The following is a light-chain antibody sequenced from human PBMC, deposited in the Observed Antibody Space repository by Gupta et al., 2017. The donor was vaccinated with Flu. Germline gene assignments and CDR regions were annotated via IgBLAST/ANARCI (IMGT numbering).Light chain of an antibody. CDR1: SANIGAGYD. CDR2: ANS. V-gene: IGLV1-40*01. J-gene: IGLJ1*01. Sequence: QSVLTQPPSVSGAPGQRVTIACTGGSANIGAGYDVQWYQQLPGAAPKLLIYANSDRPSGVPDRFSGSKSGISASLAITGLQAGDEADYYCQSYDSSLSGYVVGTGTKVTVL. CDR3: QSYDSSLSGYV.